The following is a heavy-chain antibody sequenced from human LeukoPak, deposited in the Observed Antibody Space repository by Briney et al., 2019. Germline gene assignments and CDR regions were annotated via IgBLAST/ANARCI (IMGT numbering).Heavy chain of an antibody. CDR2: ISYDGSKT. J-gene: IGHJ4*02. Sequence: PGRPLRLSCAASGFTFNIYAMHWVRQAPGKGLEWVAVISYDGSKTYYADSVKGRFTISRDNSKNTLYLQMNSLRAEDTALYYCARTMYITGSSDFDYWGQGTLVTVSS. D-gene: IGHD1-26*01. V-gene: IGHV3-30-3*01. CDR1: GFTFNIYA. CDR3: ARTMYITGSSDFDY.